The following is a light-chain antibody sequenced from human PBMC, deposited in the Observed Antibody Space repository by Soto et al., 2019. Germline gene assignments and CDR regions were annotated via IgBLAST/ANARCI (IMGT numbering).Light chain of an antibody. J-gene: IGLJ1*01. CDR3: SSYTPSRNTYV. CDR2: EGI. Sequence: QSVLTQPASVSGSPGQSITISCSGTSSNIGGYNVVSWYQQHPGKAPKVIVYEGIKRPSGVPNRFSDSKSDSSASLTISGLQAEDEADYYCSSYTPSRNTYVVGARTKVTVL. V-gene: IGLV2-14*02. CDR1: SSNIGGYNV.